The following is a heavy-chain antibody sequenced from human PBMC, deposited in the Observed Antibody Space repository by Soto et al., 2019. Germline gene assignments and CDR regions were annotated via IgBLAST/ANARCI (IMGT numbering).Heavy chain of an antibody. D-gene: IGHD3-10*01. V-gene: IGHV4-59*08. Sequence: SETLSLTCTVSGCSISSYYWSWIRQPPGKGLEWIGYIYYSGSTNYNPSLKSRVTISVDTSKNQFSLKLSSVTAADTAVYYCARRYGSFFDIWCQGTMVT. J-gene: IGHJ3*02. CDR2: IYYSGST. CDR1: GCSISSYY. CDR3: ARRYGSFFDI.